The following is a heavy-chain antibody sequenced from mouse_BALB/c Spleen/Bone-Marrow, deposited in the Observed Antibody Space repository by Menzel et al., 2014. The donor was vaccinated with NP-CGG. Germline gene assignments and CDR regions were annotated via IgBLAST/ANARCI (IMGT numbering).Heavy chain of an antibody. CDR2: ILPGSDNT. Sequence: QVQLQQSGGELMKPGASVKISCKATGYTFSNYWIQWVKQRPGHGPEWIGEILPGSDNTNYNEKFKGKATFTADTSSNTAYMQLSSLTSEDSAVYYCARRGHGFAWFAYWGQGTLVTVSA. CDR1: GYTFSNYW. V-gene: IGHV1-9*01. CDR3: ARRGHGFAWFAY. J-gene: IGHJ3*01. D-gene: IGHD1-2*01.